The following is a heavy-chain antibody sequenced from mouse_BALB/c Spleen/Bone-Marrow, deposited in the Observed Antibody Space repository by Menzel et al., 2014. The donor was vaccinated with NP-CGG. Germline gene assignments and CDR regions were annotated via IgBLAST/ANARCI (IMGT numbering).Heavy chain of an antibody. D-gene: IGHD1-1*01. V-gene: IGHV1-74*04. CDR3: TRGDYYGSSSFSY. CDR2: IHPSDSET. J-gene: IGHJ3*01. Sequence: VQLQQSGTEVVRPGASVKLSCKAYGYSFTTYWMNWVKQRPGQGLEWIGMIHPSDSETRLNQKFKDKATLTVDKSSSTAYMQLSSPASEDSAVYYCTRGDYYGSSSFSYWGQGTPVTVSS. CDR1: GYSFTTYW.